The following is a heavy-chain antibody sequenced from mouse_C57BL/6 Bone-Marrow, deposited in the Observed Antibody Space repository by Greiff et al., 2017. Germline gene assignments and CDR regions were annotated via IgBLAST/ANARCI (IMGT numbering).Heavy chain of an antibody. V-gene: IGHV1-9*01. CDR2: ILPGSGSI. Sequence: VQLQQPGAELVQPGASVKLSCKASGYTFTSYWMHWVKQRPGHGLEWIGEILPGSGSINSNEKFKGKATFTADTSSKTAYMQLSSLTTEDSAIYYCAREGYYGRSYDYFDDWRQGTTRTVSS. D-gene: IGHD1-1*01. J-gene: IGHJ2*01. CDR3: AREGYYGRSYDYFDD. CDR1: GYTFTSYW.